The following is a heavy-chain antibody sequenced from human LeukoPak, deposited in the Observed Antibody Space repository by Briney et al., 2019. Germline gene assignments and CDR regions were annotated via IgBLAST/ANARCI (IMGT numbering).Heavy chain of an antibody. J-gene: IGHJ4*02. Sequence: SVKVSCKASGGTFSSYAISWVRQAPGQGLEWMGRFIPILGIANYAQKFQGRVTITADKSTSTAYMELSSLRSEDTAVYYCARDFHEYSSSWEGYWGQGTLVTVSS. CDR3: ARDFHEYSSSWEGY. CDR1: GGTFSSYA. D-gene: IGHD6-13*01. CDR2: FIPILGIA. V-gene: IGHV1-69*04.